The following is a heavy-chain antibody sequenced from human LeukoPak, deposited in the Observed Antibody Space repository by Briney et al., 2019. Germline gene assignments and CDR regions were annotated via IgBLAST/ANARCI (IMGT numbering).Heavy chain of an antibody. CDR2: INHSGST. Sequence: SETLSLTCAVYGGSFSGYYWSWIRQPPGKGLEWIGEINHSGSTNYNPSLKSRVTISVDTSKNQFSLKLSSVTAADTAVYYCARDRVVPAAMGEDAFDIWGQGTMVTVSS. V-gene: IGHV4-34*01. CDR3: ARDRVVPAAMGEDAFDI. J-gene: IGHJ3*02. D-gene: IGHD2-2*01. CDR1: GGSFSGYY.